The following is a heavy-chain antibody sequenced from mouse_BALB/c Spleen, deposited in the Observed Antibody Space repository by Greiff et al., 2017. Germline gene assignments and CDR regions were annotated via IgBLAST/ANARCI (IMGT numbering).Heavy chain of an antibody. CDR2: INPYNGGT. CDR1: GYSFTGYT. CDR3: ARPRHEDYYAMDY. V-gene: IGHV1-18*01. Sequence: VQLQQSGPELVKPGASMKISCKASGYSFTGYTMNWVKQSHGENLEWIGLINPYNGGTSYNQKFKGKATLTVDKSSSTAYMELLSLTSEDSAVYYCARPRHEDYYAMDYWGQGTSVTVSS. J-gene: IGHJ4*01. D-gene: IGHD3-1*01.